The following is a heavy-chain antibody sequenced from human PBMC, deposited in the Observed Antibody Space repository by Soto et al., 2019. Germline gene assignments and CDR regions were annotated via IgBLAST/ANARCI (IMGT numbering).Heavy chain of an antibody. CDR2: ILSDGSKQ. J-gene: IGHJ6*02. D-gene: IGHD5-18*01. CDR3: VKHQAYSNGYNDYYGLDV. V-gene: IGHV3-30-3*02. Sequence: PGGSLRLSCAASRFTFSYYAMHWIRQAPGKGLEWMAVILSDGSKQYYAESVKGRFTISRDNSKNTLYLQMNSLRAEDTAVYYCVKHQAYSNGYNDYYGLDVWGQGTTVTVSS. CDR1: RFTFSYYA.